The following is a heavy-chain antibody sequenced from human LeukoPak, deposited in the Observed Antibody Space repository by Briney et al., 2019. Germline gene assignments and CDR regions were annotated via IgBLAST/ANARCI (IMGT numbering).Heavy chain of an antibody. J-gene: IGHJ6*02. Sequence: GGSVKVSCKASGYTFTGYYMHWVRQAPGQGLEWMGWINPNSGGTNYAQKFQGRVTMTRDTSISTAYMELSRLRSDDTAVYYCARGWLGELLPRHYYYYYGMDVWGQGTTVTVSS. CDR1: GYTFTGYY. CDR2: INPNSGGT. D-gene: IGHD3-10*01. V-gene: IGHV1-2*02. CDR3: ARGWLGELLPRHYYYYYGMDV.